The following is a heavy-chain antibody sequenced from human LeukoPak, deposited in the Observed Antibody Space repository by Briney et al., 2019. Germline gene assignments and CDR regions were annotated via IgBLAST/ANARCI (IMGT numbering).Heavy chain of an antibody. CDR3: AKDVRSPLPPGIDY. D-gene: IGHD3-16*02. V-gene: IGHV3-23*01. CDR2: MSGSGVST. CDR1: GFTFSNYG. Sequence: GGSLRLSCAASGFTFSNYGMNWVLQAPGKGLEWVSGMSGSGVSTYYADSVKGRFTISRDNSKNTLYLQMNSLRAEDTAVYYCAKDVRSPLPPGIDYWGQGTLVTVSS. J-gene: IGHJ4*02.